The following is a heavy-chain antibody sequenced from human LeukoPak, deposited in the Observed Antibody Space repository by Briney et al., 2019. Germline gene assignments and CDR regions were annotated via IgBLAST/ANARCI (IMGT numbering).Heavy chain of an antibody. J-gene: IGHJ3*02. D-gene: IGHD5-24*01. Sequence: GGSLRLSCAASGFTFTSYAMSWVRQAPGKGLEWVSSISGSGDSTYNADSVKGRFTISRDNSKNTVHLQMNSLRAEETAVYYCAKNTGGDGFKDAFDIWGQGTMVTVSS. CDR3: AKNTGGDGFKDAFDI. CDR1: GFTFTSYA. V-gene: IGHV3-23*01. CDR2: ISGSGDST.